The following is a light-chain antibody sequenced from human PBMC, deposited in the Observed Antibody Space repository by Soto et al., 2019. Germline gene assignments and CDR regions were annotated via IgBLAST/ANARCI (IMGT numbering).Light chain of an antibody. CDR1: QSVSSN. J-gene: IGKJ1*01. Sequence: IERTQAPATGSESPGERATLDCRASQSVSSNLAWYQQKPGQAPRLLIYGASTRATGIPARFSGSGSGTEFTLPISRLQSQDFAVSYCQPYNTSPRTFGQGTKVDIK. CDR2: GAS. V-gene: IGKV3-15*01. CDR3: QPYNTSPRT.